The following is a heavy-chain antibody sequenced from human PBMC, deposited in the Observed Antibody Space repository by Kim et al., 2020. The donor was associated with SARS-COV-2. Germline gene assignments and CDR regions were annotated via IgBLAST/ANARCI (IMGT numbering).Heavy chain of an antibody. J-gene: IGHJ4*02. V-gene: IGHV1-8*01. D-gene: IGHD6-13*01. Sequence: GNSGYAQKFQGRVTMTRNTSICTAYMELSSLGSEDTAVYYCARGWGIFDYWGQGTLVTVSS. CDR3: ARGWGIFDY. CDR2: GNS.